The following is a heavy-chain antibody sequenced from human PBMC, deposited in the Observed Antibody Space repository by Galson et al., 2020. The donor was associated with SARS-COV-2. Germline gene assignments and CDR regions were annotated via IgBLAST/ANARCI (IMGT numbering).Heavy chain of an antibody. CDR2: IIPIFGTA. D-gene: IGHD2-2*01. V-gene: IGHV1-69*13. Sequence: SVKVSCKASGGTFSSYAISWVRQAPGQGLEWMGGIIPIFGTANYAQKFQGRVTITADESTSTAYMELSSLRSEDTAVYYCARDSRFVVVPAARYYYGMDVWGQGTTVTVSS. CDR1: GGTFSSYA. CDR3: ARDSRFVVVPAARYYYGMDV. J-gene: IGHJ6*02.